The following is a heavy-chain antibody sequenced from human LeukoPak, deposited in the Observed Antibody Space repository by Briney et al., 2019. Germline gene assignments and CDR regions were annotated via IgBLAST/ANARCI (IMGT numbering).Heavy chain of an antibody. V-gene: IGHV4-59*01. J-gene: IGHJ6*03. CDR2: IYYSGST. D-gene: IGHD3-16*01. CDR1: GGSITSYY. CDR3: ARGGGLNYYYYYMDV. Sequence: SETLSLTCTVSGGSITSYYWSWIRQPPGKGLEWIGYIYYSGSTNYNTSLKSRVTISVDTSKNQFFLKLSSVTAADTAVYYCARGGGLNYYYYYMDVWGKGTTVTISS.